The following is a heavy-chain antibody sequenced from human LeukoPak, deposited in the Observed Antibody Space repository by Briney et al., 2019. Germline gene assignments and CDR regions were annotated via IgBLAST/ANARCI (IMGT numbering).Heavy chain of an antibody. Sequence: ASVKVSCKASGYTFTSYYMHWVRQAPGQGLEWMGIINPSGGSTSYAQKFQGRVTKTRDMSTSTVYMELSSLRSEDTAVYYCARTHGDYASLDYWGQGTLVTVSS. D-gene: IGHD4-17*01. J-gene: IGHJ4*02. CDR1: GYTFTSYY. CDR3: ARTHGDYASLDY. CDR2: INPSGGST. V-gene: IGHV1-46*01.